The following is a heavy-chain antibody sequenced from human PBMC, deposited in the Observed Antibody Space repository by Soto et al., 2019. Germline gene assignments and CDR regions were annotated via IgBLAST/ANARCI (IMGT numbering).Heavy chain of an antibody. CDR3: ARSINPVVVVAAHYYYYYGMDV. Sequence: SQTLSLTCAISGDSVSSNSAAWNWIRQSPSRGLEWLGRTYYRSKWYNDYAVSVKSRITINPDTSKNQFSLQLNSVTPEDKAVYYCARSINPVVVVAAHYYYYYGMDVWGQVPTVTVSS. D-gene: IGHD2-15*01. CDR2: TYYRSKWYN. J-gene: IGHJ6*02. V-gene: IGHV6-1*01. CDR1: GDSVSSNSAA.